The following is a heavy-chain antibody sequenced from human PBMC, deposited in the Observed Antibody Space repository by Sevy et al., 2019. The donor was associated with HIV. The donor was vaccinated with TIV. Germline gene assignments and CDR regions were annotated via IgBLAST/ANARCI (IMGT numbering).Heavy chain of an antibody. J-gene: IGHJ4*02. V-gene: IGHV3-30*18. CDR3: AKDYRRDSSGLFDY. CDR2: ISYDGSNK. Sequence: GSLRLSCAASGFTFSSYGMHWVRQAPGKGLEWVAVISYDGSNKYYADSVKGRFTISRDNSKNTLYLQMNSLRAEDTAVYYCAKDYRRDSSGLFDYWGQGTLVTVSS. CDR1: GFTFSSYG. D-gene: IGHD3-22*01.